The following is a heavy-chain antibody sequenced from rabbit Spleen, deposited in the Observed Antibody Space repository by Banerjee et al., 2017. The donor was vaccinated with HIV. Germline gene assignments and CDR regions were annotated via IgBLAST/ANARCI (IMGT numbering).Heavy chain of an antibody. Sequence: QEQLVESGGGLVQPGGSLTLSCKASGFDFSRYGVSWVRQAPGKGLEWIGYIDPIFGGTYYANWVNGRFSISRENTQNTLYLQLNSLTAADTATYFCARDAAGREDFNLWGQRTLVTVS. D-gene: IGHD4-2*01. V-gene: IGHV1S47*01. CDR1: GFDFSRYG. CDR2: IDPIFGGT. CDR3: ARDAAGREDFNL. J-gene: IGHJ4*01.